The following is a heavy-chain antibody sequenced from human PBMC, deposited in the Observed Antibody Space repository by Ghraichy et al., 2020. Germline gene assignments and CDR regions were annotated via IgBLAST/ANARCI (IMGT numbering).Heavy chain of an antibody. CDR2: ISWNSGSI. D-gene: IGHD6-19*01. CDR3: AKSFYSSGWYYFDY. V-gene: IGHV3-9*01. Sequence: SLRLSCAASGFTFDDYAMHWVRRAPGKGLEWVSGISWNSGSIGYADSVKGRFTISRDNAKNSLYLQMNSLRAEDTALYYCAKSFYSSGWYYFDYWGQGTLVTVSS. J-gene: IGHJ4*02. CDR1: GFTFDDYA.